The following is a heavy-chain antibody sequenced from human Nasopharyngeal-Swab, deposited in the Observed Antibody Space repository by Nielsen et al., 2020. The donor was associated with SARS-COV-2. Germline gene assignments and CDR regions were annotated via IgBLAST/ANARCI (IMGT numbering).Heavy chain of an antibody. Sequence: ASVKVSCKVSGYTLTELSMHWVRQAPGKGLEWMGGFDPEDGETIYAQKFQGRVTMTEDTSTDTAHMELSSLRSEDTAVYYCATATPYGRFDWFDPWGQGTLVTVSS. D-gene: IGHD1-26*01. CDR1: GYTLTELS. CDR3: ATATPYGRFDWFDP. CDR2: FDPEDGET. J-gene: IGHJ5*02. V-gene: IGHV1-24*01.